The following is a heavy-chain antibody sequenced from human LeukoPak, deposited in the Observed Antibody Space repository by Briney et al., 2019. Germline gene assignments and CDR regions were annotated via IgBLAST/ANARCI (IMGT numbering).Heavy chain of an antibody. CDR3: AKDLGIVVEPGPPYYYYGMDV. CDR1: GFTFSSYA. V-gene: IGHV3-23*01. J-gene: IGHJ6*02. Sequence: QTGGSLRLSCAASGFTFSSYAMSWVRQAPGKGLEWVSGIRGSGDSTYYTDSVEGRFTISRDNSKNTLFLQMNSLRAGDTAVYFCAKDLGIVVEPGPPYYYYGMDVWGQGTTVTVS. D-gene: IGHD2-2*03. CDR2: IRGSGDST.